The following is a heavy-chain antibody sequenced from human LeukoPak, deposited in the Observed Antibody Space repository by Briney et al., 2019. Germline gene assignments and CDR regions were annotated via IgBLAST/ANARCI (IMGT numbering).Heavy chain of an antibody. Sequence: GGSLRLSCAASGFTFDDYVMHWVRQAPGKGPEWVSLISGDGGTTYYADSVKGRFTTSRDNSKNSLYLQMNSLKTEDTALYYCAKDRDCSITSCYPDWFDPWGQGTLVTVSS. CDR2: ISGDGGTT. V-gene: IGHV3-43*02. D-gene: IGHD2-2*01. CDR1: GFTFDDYV. J-gene: IGHJ5*02. CDR3: AKDRDCSITSCYPDWFDP.